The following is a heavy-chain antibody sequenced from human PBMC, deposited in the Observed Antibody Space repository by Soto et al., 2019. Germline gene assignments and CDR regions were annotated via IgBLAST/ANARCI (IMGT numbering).Heavy chain of an antibody. CDR1: GGSISSYY. CDR2: IYYSGST. J-gene: IGHJ6*03. Sequence: SETLSLTCTVSGGSISSYYWSWIRQPPGKGLEWIGYIYYSGSTNYNPSLKSRVTISVDTSKNQFSLKLSSVTAADTAVYYCARGYYYYYYMDVWGKGTTVTVSS. CDR3: ARGYYYYYYMDV. V-gene: IGHV4-59*01.